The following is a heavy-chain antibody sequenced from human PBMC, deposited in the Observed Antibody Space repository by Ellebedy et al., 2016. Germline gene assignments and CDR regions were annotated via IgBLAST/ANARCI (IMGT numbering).Heavy chain of an antibody. Sequence: GGSLRLXXAVSGLPFSTFFMSWVRQAPGKGLEWVATISANGNKRDLADSVQGRFTISRDNFRNTLHLQMNNLRGEDTAVYYCRQGHYAVYWGQGTLVTVSS. J-gene: IGHJ4*02. D-gene: IGHD2-2*01. CDR2: ISANGNKR. CDR3: RQGHYAVY. CDR1: GLPFSTFF. V-gene: IGHV3-23*01.